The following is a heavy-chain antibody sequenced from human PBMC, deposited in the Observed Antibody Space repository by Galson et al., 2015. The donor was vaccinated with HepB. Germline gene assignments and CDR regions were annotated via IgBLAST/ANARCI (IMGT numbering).Heavy chain of an antibody. Sequence: QSGAEVKKPGESLRISCKGSGYSFTSYWIIWVRQMPGKGLEWMARADPNDSHTNYNPSFQGHVTISTDKSKSTAYVQWSSLKASDTAIYYCARQGITLYGVTAPKKYGLDVWGQGTTVTVSS. CDR2: ADPNDSHT. CDR3: ARQGITLYGVTAPKKYGLDV. CDR1: GYSFTSYW. J-gene: IGHJ6*02. D-gene: IGHD3-3*01. V-gene: IGHV5-10-1*01.